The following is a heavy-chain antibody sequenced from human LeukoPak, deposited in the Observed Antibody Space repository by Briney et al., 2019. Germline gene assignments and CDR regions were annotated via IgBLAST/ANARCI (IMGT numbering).Heavy chain of an antibody. CDR2: IYYSGRT. Sequence: SETLSLTCTVSGGSISSSSYYWGWVRPPPGKGLEWIGNIYYSGRTYYNPSLKSRVTFSVDTSTNQISLKVNSVTAADTAVYYCARKTLKYSNSWYVDYWGQGTLVTVSP. CDR3: ARKTLKYSNSWYVDY. D-gene: IGHD6-13*01. J-gene: IGHJ4*02. V-gene: IGHV4-39*01. CDR1: GGSISSSSYY.